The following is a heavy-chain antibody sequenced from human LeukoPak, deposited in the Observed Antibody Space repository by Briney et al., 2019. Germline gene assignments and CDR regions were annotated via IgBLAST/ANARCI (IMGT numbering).Heavy chain of an antibody. CDR3: ARDAPNYDYVWGSYRYSQYYFDY. D-gene: IGHD3-16*02. CDR1: GYTFTSYG. V-gene: IGHV1-18*01. J-gene: IGHJ4*02. CDR2: ISAYNGNT. Sequence: GASVKVSCKASGYTFTSYGISWVRQAPGQGLEWMGWISAYNGNTNYAQKLQGRVTMTTDTSTSTAYMELRSLRSDDTAVYYCARDAPNYDYVWGSYRYSQYYFDYWGQGTLVTVS.